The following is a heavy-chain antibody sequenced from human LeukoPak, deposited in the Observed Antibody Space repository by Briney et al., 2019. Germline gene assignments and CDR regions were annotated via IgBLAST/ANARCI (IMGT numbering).Heavy chain of an antibody. CDR3: ATMVVGEVWT. CDR1: GYTLTELS. V-gene: IGHV1-24*01. D-gene: IGHD2-21*01. J-gene: IGHJ5*02. Sequence: ASVKISCKVSGYTLTELSMHCVRQAPGKGLEWMGGFDPEDGETIYAQKFQRRLTMTEDTSTDTAYMELSSLRSEDMAVYYCATMVVGEVWTWGEGTLVTVSS. CDR2: FDPEDGET.